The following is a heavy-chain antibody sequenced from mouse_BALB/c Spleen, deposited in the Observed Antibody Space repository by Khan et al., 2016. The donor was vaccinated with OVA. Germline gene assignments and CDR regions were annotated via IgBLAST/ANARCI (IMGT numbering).Heavy chain of an antibody. CDR1: GYTFTSYW. V-gene: IGHV1S132*01. CDR3: ARGYFGNYEFAY. J-gene: IGHJ3*01. Sequence: VQLQESGAELVKPGAPVKLSCKTSGYTFTSYWIQWVKQRPGQGLGWIGQIFPGTGTTYYNENFKGKATLTVDTSSNTAYMQFSSLTSEDSAVYFCARGYFGNYEFAYWGQGTLVTVSP. D-gene: IGHD2-1*01. CDR2: IFPGTGTT.